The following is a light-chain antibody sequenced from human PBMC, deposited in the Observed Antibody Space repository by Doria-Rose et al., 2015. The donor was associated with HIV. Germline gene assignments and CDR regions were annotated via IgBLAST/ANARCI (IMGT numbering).Light chain of an antibody. Sequence: QTVVTQEPSVSEAPGQRVTISCTGSSSNIGAGHDVHWYQQLPGTAPTLLIYGNINRPSGVPDRISGSKSGTSASLAITGLQAEDEADYYCQSYDSSLSGYVFGTGTKVTVL. CDR2: GNI. V-gene: IGLV1-40*01. CDR3: QSYDSSLSGYV. J-gene: IGLJ1*01. CDR1: SSNIGAGHD.